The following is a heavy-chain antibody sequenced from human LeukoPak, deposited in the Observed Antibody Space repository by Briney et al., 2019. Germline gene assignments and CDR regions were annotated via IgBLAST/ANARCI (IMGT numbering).Heavy chain of an antibody. D-gene: IGHD2-2*01. J-gene: IGHJ4*02. CDR2: IYFSGVT. V-gene: IGHV4-39*07. Sequence: SETLSLSCIVSGASIDRSPYYWAWIRQPPGKGLEWIGSIYFSGVTHYNPSLKSRVTISVDTSKNQFSLKLSSVTAADTAVYYCAKRYCSSTTCYDDRGAFDYWGQGTLVTVSS. CDR3: AKRYCSSTTCYDDRGAFDY. CDR1: GASIDRSPYY.